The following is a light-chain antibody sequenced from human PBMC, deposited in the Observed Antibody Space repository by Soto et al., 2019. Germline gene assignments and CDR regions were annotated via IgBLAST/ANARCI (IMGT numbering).Light chain of an antibody. Sequence: EVVLTQFPGTLSLSPGERATLSCRASQTITGTYLAWYQQKPGQAPRLLIHGASTRATGIPDRFSGGGTGTDFNLNISRVEPEDCAMYYCQQYGRSKRWTFGQGTKVEVK. J-gene: IGKJ1*01. CDR1: QTITGTY. CDR3: QQYGRSKRWT. CDR2: GAS. V-gene: IGKV3-20*01.